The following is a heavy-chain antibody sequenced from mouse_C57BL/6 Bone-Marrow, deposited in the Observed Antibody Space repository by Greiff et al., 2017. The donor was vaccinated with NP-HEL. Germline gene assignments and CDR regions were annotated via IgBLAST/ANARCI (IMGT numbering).Heavy chain of an antibody. CDR1: GYTFTSYW. V-gene: IGHV1-69*01. D-gene: IGHD1-1*01. J-gene: IGHJ3*01. CDR2: IDPSDSYT. CDR3: ARSRRYRGFAY. Sequence: QVQLQQPGAELVMPGASVKLSCKASGYTFTSYWMHWVKQRPGQGLEWIGEIDPSDSYTNYNQKFKGKSTLTVDKSTSTAYMQLSSLTSEDSAVYDCARSRRYRGFAYWGQGTLVTVSA.